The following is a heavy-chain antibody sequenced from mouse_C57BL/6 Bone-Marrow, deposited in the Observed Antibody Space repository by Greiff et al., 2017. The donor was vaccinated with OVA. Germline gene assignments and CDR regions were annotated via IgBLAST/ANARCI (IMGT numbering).Heavy chain of an antibody. CDR2: IYTGSGNI. J-gene: IGHJ2*01. CDR1: GYTFTDYY. D-gene: IGHD2-2*01. V-gene: IGHV1-76*01. Sequence: QVQLQQSGAELVRPGASVKLSCKASGYTFTDYYISWVKQRPGQGLEWIARIYTGSGNINYNEKFKGKATLTAEKSSSTAYMQRSSLTSDYSAVDFGSRTERLRDYFGDWCQGTALPVSS. CDR3: SRTERLRDYFGD.